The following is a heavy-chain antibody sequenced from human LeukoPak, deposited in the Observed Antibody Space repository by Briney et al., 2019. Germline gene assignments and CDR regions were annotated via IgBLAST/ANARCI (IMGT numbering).Heavy chain of an antibody. D-gene: IGHD3-10*01. CDR1: GFTFSSYE. J-gene: IGHJ4*02. Sequence: PGGSLRLSCAASGFTFSSYEMNWVRQAPGKGLEWVSYISSSGSTIYYADSVKGRFTISRDNAKNSLYLQMNSLRAEDTAVYYCAHYGSRSYSPFDYWGQGTLVTVSS. V-gene: IGHV3-48*03. CDR2: ISSSGSTI. CDR3: AHYGSRSYSPFDY.